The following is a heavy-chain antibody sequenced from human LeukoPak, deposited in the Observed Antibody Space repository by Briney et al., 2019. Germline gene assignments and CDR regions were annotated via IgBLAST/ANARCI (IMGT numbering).Heavy chain of an antibody. Sequence: QPGGSLRLSCAASGFTFSSYWMHWVRQAPGKGLVWVSRINGDGSSTNYADSVKGRFTISRDNAKNTLYLQMYSLRDEDTAVYHCARVDIRGYRSFYHYYGMDVWGQGTTVIVSS. J-gene: IGHJ6*02. CDR3: ARVDIRGYRSFYHYYGMDV. D-gene: IGHD3-22*01. CDR2: INGDGSST. CDR1: GFTFSSYW. V-gene: IGHV3-74*01.